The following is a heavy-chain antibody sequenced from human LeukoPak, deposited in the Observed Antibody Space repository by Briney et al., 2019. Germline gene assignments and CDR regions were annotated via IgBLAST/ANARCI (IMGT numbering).Heavy chain of an antibody. J-gene: IGHJ6*03. CDR3: ARAGGFGYYMDV. CDR1: GFTFDDYA. D-gene: IGHD3-10*01. Sequence: GRSLRLSCAASGFTFDDYAMHWVRQAPGKGLEWVSGISWNSGSIGYADSVKGRFTISRDNAKNSLYLQMNSLRAEDTAVYYCARAGGFGYYMDVWGKGTTVTVSS. CDR2: ISWNSGSI. V-gene: IGHV3-9*01.